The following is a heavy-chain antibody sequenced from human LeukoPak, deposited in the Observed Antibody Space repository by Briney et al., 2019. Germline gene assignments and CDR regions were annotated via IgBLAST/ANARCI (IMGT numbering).Heavy chain of an antibody. D-gene: IGHD3-10*01. CDR2: ISSSSSYI. CDR3: ARGRKRFDYYGSGSYRGYDY. Sequence: PWGSPRLSCAASGFTFSSYRMNWVRQAPGKGLEWVSSISSSSSYIYYADSVKGRFTISRDNAKNSLYLQMNSLRAEDTAVYYCARGRKRFDYYGSGSYRGYDYWGQGTLVTVSS. V-gene: IGHV3-21*01. J-gene: IGHJ4*02. CDR1: GFTFSSYR.